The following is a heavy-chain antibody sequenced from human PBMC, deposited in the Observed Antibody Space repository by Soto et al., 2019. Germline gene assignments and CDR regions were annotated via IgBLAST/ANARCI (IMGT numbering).Heavy chain of an antibody. V-gene: IGHV3-23*01. D-gene: IGHD7-27*01. CDR2: ISGSGGST. Sequence: PVGSLRLSCAASGFTFSTYAMSWVRQAPGKGLEWVSAISGSGGSTYYADSVKGRFTISRDNSKNTLYLQMNSLRAEDTAVYYCAPKPFWAGPLWGQGTLVTVSS. CDR1: GFTFSTYA. J-gene: IGHJ4*02. CDR3: APKPFWAGPL.